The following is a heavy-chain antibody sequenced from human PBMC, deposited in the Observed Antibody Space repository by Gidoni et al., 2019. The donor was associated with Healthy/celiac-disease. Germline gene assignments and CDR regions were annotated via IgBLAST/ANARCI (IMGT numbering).Heavy chain of an antibody. Sequence: QVTLKESGPVLVKPTETLTLTCTVSGFSLSNPRMGVSWIRQPPGKALEWLAHIFSNDEKSYSTSLKSRLTISKDTSKSQVVLTMTNMDPVDTATYYCARYSSSYPYYYYGMDVWGQGTTVTVSS. CDR1: GFSLSNPRMG. D-gene: IGHD6-6*01. CDR3: ARYSSSYPYYYYGMDV. CDR2: IFSNDEK. V-gene: IGHV2-26*01. J-gene: IGHJ6*02.